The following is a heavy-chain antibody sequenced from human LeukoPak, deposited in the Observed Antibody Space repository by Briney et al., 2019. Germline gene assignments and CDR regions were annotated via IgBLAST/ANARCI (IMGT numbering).Heavy chain of an antibody. CDR3: ARGAIFGVVTTRSAFDI. D-gene: IGHD3-3*01. CDR2: ISYDGSNK. CDR1: GFTFSSYA. V-gene: IGHV3-30*04. J-gene: IGHJ3*02. Sequence: GGSLRLSCAASGFTFSSYAMHWVRQAPGKGLEWVAVISYDGSNKYYADSVKGRFTISRDNSKNTLYLQMNSLRAEDTAVYYCARGAIFGVVTTRSAFDIWGQGTMVTVSS.